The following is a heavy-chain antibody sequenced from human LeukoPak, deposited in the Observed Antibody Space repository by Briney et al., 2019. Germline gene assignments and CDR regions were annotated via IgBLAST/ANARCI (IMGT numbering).Heavy chain of an antibody. V-gene: IGHV3-33*06. CDR1: GFTFSSYG. CDR2: IWYDGSNK. J-gene: IGHJ4*02. Sequence: GGSLRLSCAASGFTFSSYGMHWVRQAPGKGLEWVAVIWYDGSNKYYADSVKGRFTISRDNSKNTLYLQMNSLRAEDTAVYYCAKGSGASSSPSVDYFDYWGQETLVTVSS. CDR3: AKGSGASSSPSVDYFDY. D-gene: IGHD5/OR15-5a*01.